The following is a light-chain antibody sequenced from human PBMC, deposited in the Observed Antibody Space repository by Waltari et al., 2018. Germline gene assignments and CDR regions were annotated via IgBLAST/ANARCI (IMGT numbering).Light chain of an antibody. Sequence: QSALTQPASVSGSPGESITISCTGTSSDVGGHNHVSWYQHPPGKAPQLMIHDVNMRPSWVSNLFSGSKSGNTASLTSSGLQAEDEADYYCNSFTDSVTWVFGGGTKLTVL. V-gene: IGLV2-14*03. CDR1: SSDVGGHNH. CDR3: NSFTDSVTWV. CDR2: DVN. J-gene: IGLJ3*02.